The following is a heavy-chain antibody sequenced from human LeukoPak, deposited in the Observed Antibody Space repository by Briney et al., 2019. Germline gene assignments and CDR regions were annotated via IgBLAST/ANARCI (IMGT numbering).Heavy chain of an antibody. V-gene: IGHV4-34*01. J-gene: IGHJ4*02. D-gene: IGHD6-19*01. Sequence: PSETLSLTCAVYGGSFSGYYWSWIRQPPGKGLEWIGEINHSGSTNYNPSLKSRVTISVDTSKNQFSLKLSSVTAADTAAYYCARTPGYSSGWYRYYFDYWGQGTLVTVSS. CDR1: GGSFSGYY. CDR2: INHSGST. CDR3: ARTPGYSSGWYRYYFDY.